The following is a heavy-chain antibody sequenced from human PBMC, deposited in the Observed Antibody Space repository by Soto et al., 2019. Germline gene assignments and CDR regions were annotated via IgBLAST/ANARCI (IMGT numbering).Heavy chain of an antibody. Sequence: GGSLRLSCAASGFTFDDYAMHWVRQAPGKGLEWVSGISWNSGSIGYADSVKGRFTISRDNAKNSLYLQMNSLRAEDTALYYCAKTVSYRSTRDFDYWGQGTLVTVSS. J-gene: IGHJ4*02. CDR3: AKTVSYRSTRDFDY. CDR1: GFTFDDYA. V-gene: IGHV3-9*01. D-gene: IGHD3-16*02. CDR2: ISWNSGSI.